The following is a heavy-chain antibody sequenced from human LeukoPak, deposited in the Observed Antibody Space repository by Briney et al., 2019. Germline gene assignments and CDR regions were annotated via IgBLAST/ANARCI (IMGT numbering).Heavy chain of an antibody. D-gene: IGHD6-13*01. J-gene: IGHJ4*02. CDR1: GGSISSGGYS. V-gene: IGHV4-30-2*02. CDR3: AGNRYSSSWYYFDY. Sequence: SETLSLTCAVSGGSISSGGYSWSWIRQPPGKGLEWIGYIYHSGSTYYNPSLKSRVTISVDRSKNQFSLKLSSVTAADTAVYYCAGNRYSSSWYYFDYWGQGTLVTVSS. CDR2: IYHSGST.